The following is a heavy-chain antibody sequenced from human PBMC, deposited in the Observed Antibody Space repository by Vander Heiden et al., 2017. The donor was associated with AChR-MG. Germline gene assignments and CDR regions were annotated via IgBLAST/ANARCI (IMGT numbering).Heavy chain of an antibody. CDR1: GGSVSSGSYY. CDR3: ARGEGRFGELLSLPYYYYMDV. V-gene: IGHV4-61*01. J-gene: IGHJ6*03. Sequence: QVQLQESGPGLVKPSETLSLTCTVSGGSVSSGSYYWSWIRQPPGKGLEWIGYIYSSGTTNYNPSLKSRVTIPVDTSKNQFSLKLSSVTAADTAVYYCARGEGRFGELLSLPYYYYMDVWGKGTTVTVSS. D-gene: IGHD3-10*01. CDR2: IYSSGTT.